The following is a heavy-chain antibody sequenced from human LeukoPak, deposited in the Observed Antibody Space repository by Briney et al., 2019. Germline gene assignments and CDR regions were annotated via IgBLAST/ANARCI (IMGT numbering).Heavy chain of an antibody. J-gene: IGHJ3*02. CDR1: GFTFSSYS. CDR3: ARGRGYCSSTSCPLDRDAFDT. CDR2: ISSSSSTI. Sequence: GGSLRLSCAASGFTFSSYSMNWVRQAPGKGLEWVSYISSSSSTIYYADSVKGRFTISRDNAKNSLYLQMNSLRAEDTAVYYCARGRGYCSSTSCPLDRDAFDTWGQGTMVTVSS. D-gene: IGHD2-2*01. V-gene: IGHV3-48*01.